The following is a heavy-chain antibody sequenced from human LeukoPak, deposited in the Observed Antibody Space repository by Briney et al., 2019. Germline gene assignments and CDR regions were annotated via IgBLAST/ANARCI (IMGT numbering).Heavy chain of an antibody. D-gene: IGHD3-22*01. CDR1: GFTFSSYE. V-gene: IGHV3-48*03. CDR2: ISSSGSTI. Sequence: PGGSLRLSCAASGFTFSSYEMNWVRQAPGKGLEWVSYISSSGSTIYYADSVKGRFTISRDNAKNSLYLQMNSLRAEDTAVYYCAREFPYYYDISGYKLDYWGQGTLVTVSS. J-gene: IGHJ4*02. CDR3: AREFPYYYDISGYKLDY.